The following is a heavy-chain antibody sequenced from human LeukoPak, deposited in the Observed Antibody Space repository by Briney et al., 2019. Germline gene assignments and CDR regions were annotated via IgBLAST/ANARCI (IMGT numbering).Heavy chain of an antibody. CDR1: GYTFTGYY. D-gene: IGHD1-26*01. J-gene: IGHJ3*02. Sequence: GASVKVSCKASGYTFTGYYMHWVRQAPGQGLEWMGWINPNSGGTNYAQKFQGRVTMTRDTSISTAYMELSRLRSDDTAVYYCAREGIVGASGAFDIWGQGTMVTVSS. CDR3: AREGIVGASGAFDI. CDR2: INPNSGGT. V-gene: IGHV1-2*02.